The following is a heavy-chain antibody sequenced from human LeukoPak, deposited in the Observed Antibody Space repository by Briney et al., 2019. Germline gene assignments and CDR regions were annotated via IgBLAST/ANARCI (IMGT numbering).Heavy chain of an antibody. J-gene: IGHJ5*02. CDR1: GFTFSNYA. D-gene: IGHD3-16*01. CDR2: ISGSGGST. Sequence: PGGSLRLSCAASGFTFSNYAMSWVRQAPGKGLEWVSAISGSGGSTFYADSVKGRFTISRDNSKNTLYLQMNSLRAEDTAIYYCAKFWYDGNNWFDPWGQGTLVTVPS. V-gene: IGHV3-23*01. CDR3: AKFWYDGNNWFDP.